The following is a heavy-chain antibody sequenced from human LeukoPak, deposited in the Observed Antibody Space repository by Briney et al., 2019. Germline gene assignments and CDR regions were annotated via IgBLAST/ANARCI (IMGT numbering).Heavy chain of an antibody. CDR3: ARVNPTSSGFYAY. Sequence: GGSLRLSCAASGFTFSDYYMTGIRQAPRKGLEWVSYIISGRTKTKYADSVKGRFTISRDNAKNSLYLQVNSLRAEDTAVYYGARVNPTSSGFYAYWGEGTLVTVSS. CDR1: GFTFSDYY. V-gene: IGHV3-11*06. J-gene: IGHJ4*02. D-gene: IGHD3-22*01. CDR2: IISGRTKT.